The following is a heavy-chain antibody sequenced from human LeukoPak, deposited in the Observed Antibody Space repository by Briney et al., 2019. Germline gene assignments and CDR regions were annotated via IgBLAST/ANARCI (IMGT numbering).Heavy chain of an antibody. CDR1: GFTFSSYW. D-gene: IGHD4-17*01. CDR2: IKQDGSEK. CDR3: AKGVTRGLEGWDY. Sequence: GGSLRLSCAASGFTFSSYWMSWVRQAPGKGLEWVANIKQDGSEKYYVDSVKGRFTISRDNAKNSLYLQMNGLRAEDTAVYYCAKGVTRGLEGWDYWGQGTLVTVSS. J-gene: IGHJ4*02. V-gene: IGHV3-7*03.